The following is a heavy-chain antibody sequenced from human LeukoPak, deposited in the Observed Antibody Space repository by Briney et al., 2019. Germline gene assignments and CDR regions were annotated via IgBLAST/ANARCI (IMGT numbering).Heavy chain of an antibody. CDR3: ARLGGSGSYVDC. CDR1: GGSISSGGYS. Sequence: SQTLPLTCAVSGGSISSGGYSWSWIRQPPGKGLEWIGHIYYSGSTYYNPSLKSRVTMSVDTSKNQFSLRLSSVTAADTAVYYCARLGGSGSYVDCWGQGTLVTVSS. D-gene: IGHD3-10*01. CDR2: IYYSGST. J-gene: IGHJ4*02. V-gene: IGHV4-31*11.